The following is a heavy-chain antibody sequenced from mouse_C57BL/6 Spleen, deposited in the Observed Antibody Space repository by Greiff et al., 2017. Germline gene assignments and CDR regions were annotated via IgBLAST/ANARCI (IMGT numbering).Heavy chain of an antibody. J-gene: IGHJ4*01. CDR1: GYTFTSYG. D-gene: IGHD2-1*01. CDR3: ALYYGNSFYAMDY. CDR2: IYPRSGNT. Sequence: ESGAELARPGASVKLSCKASGYTFTSYGISWVKQRTGQGLEWIGEIYPRSGNTYYNEKFKGKATLTADKSSSTAYMELRSLTSEDSAVYFCALYYGNSFYAMDYWGQGTSVTVSS. V-gene: IGHV1-81*01.